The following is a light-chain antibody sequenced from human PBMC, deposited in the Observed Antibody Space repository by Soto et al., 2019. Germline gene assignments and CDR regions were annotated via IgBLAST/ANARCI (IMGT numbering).Light chain of an antibody. CDR2: GAS. CDR1: QSVSST. V-gene: IGKV3-15*01. CDR3: QQYNNWPPVT. Sequence: EIVMPQSPATLSVSPGERATLSCRASQSVSSTLAWYQQKPGQAPRLLIYGASTRATGIPARFSGSGSGTEFTLTISSLQSEDFAVYYCQQYNNWPPVTFGGGTKVEIK. J-gene: IGKJ4*01.